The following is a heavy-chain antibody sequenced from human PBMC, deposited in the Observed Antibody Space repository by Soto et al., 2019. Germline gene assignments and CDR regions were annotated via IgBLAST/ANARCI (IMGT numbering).Heavy chain of an antibody. V-gene: IGHV1-46*01. J-gene: IGHJ4*02. Sequence: QVQLVQSGAEVKKPGASVKVSCKASGYTFTSYYMHWVRQAPGQGLEWMGIINPSGGSTSYAQKVQGRVTMARDTTTSTVYMELSSLRSEDTAVYYCARRAGSGSYLDDWGQGSLVTVSS. CDR1: GYTFTSYY. CDR2: INPSGGST. CDR3: ARRAGSGSYLDD. D-gene: IGHD3-10*01.